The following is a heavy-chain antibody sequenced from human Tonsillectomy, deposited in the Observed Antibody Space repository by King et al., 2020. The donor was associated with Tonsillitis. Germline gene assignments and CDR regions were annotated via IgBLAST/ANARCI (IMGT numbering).Heavy chain of an antibody. J-gene: IGHJ4*02. CDR1: GVSISSGGYS. Sequence: VQLQESGPGLVKPSQTLSLTCAVSGVSISSGGYSWSWIRQPPGKGPEWIGYIYHSGSTYYNPSLRSRVSMSVDTSKNQFSLNLSSVSAADTAVYYCAREVGGDFWIAYWGQGTLVTVSS. D-gene: IGHD3-10*01. CDR3: AREVGGDFWIAY. V-gene: IGHV4-30-4*07. CDR2: IYHSGST.